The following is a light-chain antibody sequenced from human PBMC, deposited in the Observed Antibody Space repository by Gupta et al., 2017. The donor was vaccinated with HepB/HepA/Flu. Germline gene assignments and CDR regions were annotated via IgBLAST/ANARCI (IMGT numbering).Light chain of an antibody. Sequence: SVLTQPPSASVTPGQTVTISCSGSSSNIGSNYVYWYQQRPGPAPKLLIYRNNQRPSGGPSHRSGSKSGRTAALSIIGLRSEEEDDYYCEDWEDRRSGRNWVFGGGTKLTVL. CDR3: EDWEDRRSGRNWV. CDR1: SSNIGSNY. CDR2: RNN. J-gene: IGLJ3*02. V-gene: IGLV1-47*01.